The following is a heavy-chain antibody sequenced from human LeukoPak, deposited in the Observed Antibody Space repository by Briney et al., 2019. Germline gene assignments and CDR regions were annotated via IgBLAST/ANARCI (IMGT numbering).Heavy chain of an antibody. D-gene: IGHD2-2*01. J-gene: IGHJ5*02. CDR3: AKLPAADSAWWFDP. CDR1: GFTFSNYA. Sequence: GGSLRLSCAASGFTFSNYAMTWVRQAPGKGLEWVSVISGSGGSTYSADSVKGRFTISRDNSKNTLFLQMSSLRPGDTAVYYCAKLPAADSAWWFDPWGQGTLVTASS. V-gene: IGHV3-23*01. CDR2: ISGSGGST.